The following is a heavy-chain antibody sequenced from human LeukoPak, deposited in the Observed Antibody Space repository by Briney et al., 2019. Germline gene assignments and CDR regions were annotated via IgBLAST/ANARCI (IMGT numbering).Heavy chain of an antibody. CDR1: GFTFSTYA. CDR2: VSGGGGTT. CDR3: AREREEGWFDP. V-gene: IGHV3-23*01. J-gene: IGHJ5*02. Sequence: PGGSLRLSCAASGFTFSTYAMSWVRQAPGKGLEWVSAVSGGGGTTHYADSVKGRFTISRDNSENTLSLQMNSLRAEDTAVYYCAREREEGWFDPWGQGTLVTVSS.